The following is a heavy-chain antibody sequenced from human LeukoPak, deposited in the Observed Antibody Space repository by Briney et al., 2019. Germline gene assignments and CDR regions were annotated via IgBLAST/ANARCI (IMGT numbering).Heavy chain of an antibody. Sequence: SETLSLPCTVSGGSISSYYWSWIRQPPGKGLEWIGYIYYSGSTNYNPSLKSRVTISVDTSQNQFSLKLSSVTAADTAVYYCARELGSLIDYWGQGTLVTVSS. CDR2: IYYSGST. J-gene: IGHJ4*02. CDR3: ARELGSLIDY. V-gene: IGHV4-59*01. CDR1: GGSISSYY.